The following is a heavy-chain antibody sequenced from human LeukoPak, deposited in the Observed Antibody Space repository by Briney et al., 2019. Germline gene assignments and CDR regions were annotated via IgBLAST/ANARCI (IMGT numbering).Heavy chain of an antibody. Sequence: SGTLSLTCAVSVGSISSSNWCSWVRQPAGKELEWIGEIYHSGSTNYNPSLKSRVTISVDKSKNQFSLKLRSVTAADTAVYYCARDTPSYGDYVIYYYGMDVWGQGTTVTVSS. V-gene: IGHV4-4*02. CDR1: VGSISSSNW. J-gene: IGHJ6*02. CDR3: ARDTPSYGDYVIYYYGMDV. D-gene: IGHD4-17*01. CDR2: IYHSGST.